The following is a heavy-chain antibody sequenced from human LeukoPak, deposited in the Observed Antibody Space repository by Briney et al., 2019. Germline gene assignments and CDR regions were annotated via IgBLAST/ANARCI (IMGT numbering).Heavy chain of an antibody. V-gene: IGHV3-21*01. CDR3: ARDRGSGWHTFDS. CDR1: GFPFSSFY. CDR2: ISSSTSYI. D-gene: IGHD6-19*01. J-gene: IGHJ4*02. Sequence: GGFLRLSCAASGFPFSSFYMSWVRQAPGKGLEWVSSISSSTSYIFYADSVRGRVTISRDNAKNSLYLQMNSLRVEDTAVYYCARDRGSGWHTFDSWGQGTLVTVSS.